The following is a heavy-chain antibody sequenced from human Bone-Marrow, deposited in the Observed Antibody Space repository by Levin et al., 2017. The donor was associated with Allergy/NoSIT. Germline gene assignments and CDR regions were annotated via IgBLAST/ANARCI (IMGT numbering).Heavy chain of an antibody. CDR3: ARDSRDSTYASWVDP. CDR2: IWHDGSSK. D-gene: IGHD2-2*01. J-gene: IGHJ5*02. V-gene: IGHV3-33*01. Sequence: LSLTCETSGFTFQNHAFHWVRPRPDKRLEWVAVIWHDGSSKYYADSVKGRFTISRDDSKRTLFLQMDNLRVEDTAIYYCARDSRDSTYASWVDPWGQGALVTVSS. CDR1: GFTFQNHA.